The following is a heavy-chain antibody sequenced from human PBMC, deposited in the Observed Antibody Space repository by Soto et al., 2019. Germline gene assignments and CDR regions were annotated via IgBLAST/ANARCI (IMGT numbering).Heavy chain of an antibody. Sequence: RLSCAASGFTFSTNGMTWARQAPGKGLEWVSGISGSGGSTHYADSVKGRFTISRDNSKNTLYLQMNSLRAEDTAVYYCAKDRRSGSYDDWGQGTLVTVSS. J-gene: IGHJ4*02. V-gene: IGHV3-23*01. CDR3: AKDRRSGSYDD. CDR2: ISGSGGST. D-gene: IGHD1-26*01. CDR1: GFTFSTNG.